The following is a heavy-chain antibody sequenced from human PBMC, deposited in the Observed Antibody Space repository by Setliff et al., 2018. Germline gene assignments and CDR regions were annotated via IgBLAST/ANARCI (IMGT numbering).Heavy chain of an antibody. J-gene: IGHJ3*02. D-gene: IGHD2-21*01. CDR3: ARGGGGHIVVATFDFDI. CDR1: GFTFSDHS. V-gene: IGHV3-21*01. CDR2: SSTTGRYT. Sequence: GGSLRLSCAASGFTFSDHSMNWVRQAPGKGLEWVSSSSTTGRYTFYADSVEGRFTVSRDNAKNSLYLEMNSLGADDTAVYYCARGGGGHIVVATFDFDIWGQGTKVTVSS.